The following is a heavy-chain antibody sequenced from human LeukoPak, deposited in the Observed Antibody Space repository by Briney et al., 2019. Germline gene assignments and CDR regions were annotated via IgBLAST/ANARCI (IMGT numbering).Heavy chain of an antibody. D-gene: IGHD6-25*01. CDR1: GGTFSSYA. Sequence: ASVKVSCKASGGTFSSYAISWVRQAPGQGLEWMGGIIPIFGTANYAHKFQGRVTITADKSTSTAYMELSSLRSEDTAVYYCARGFEGSGNWFDPWGQGTLVTVSS. J-gene: IGHJ5*02. CDR2: IIPIFGTA. CDR3: ARGFEGSGNWFDP. V-gene: IGHV1-69*06.